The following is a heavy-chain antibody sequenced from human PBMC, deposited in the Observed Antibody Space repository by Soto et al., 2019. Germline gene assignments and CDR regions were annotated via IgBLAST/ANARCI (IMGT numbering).Heavy chain of an antibody. CDR2: MNSDGSET. V-gene: IGHV3-74*01. CDR3: ATAEVDY. J-gene: IGHJ4*02. CDR1: GFTFGDYW. Sequence: GGSLRLSCAASGFTFGDYWMHWVRQAPGKGLEWVSRMNSDGSETNCADSVKGRFIVSRDNAKSTLHLQMTSLRVEDTAVYYCATAEVDYWGPGVLVTVSS.